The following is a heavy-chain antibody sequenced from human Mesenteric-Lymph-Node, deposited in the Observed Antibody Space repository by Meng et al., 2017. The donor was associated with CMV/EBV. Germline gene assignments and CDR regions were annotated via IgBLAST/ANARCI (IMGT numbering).Heavy chain of an antibody. CDR2: ISPDGSIK. Sequence: GGSLRLSCAASGFTFSSYGSHWVRQTPGKGLEWVATISPDGSIKHYADSVKGRLTITRDNSKNTLDLQVNSLRPEDTAVYYCAKDIRSGQWLLQFDYWGQGTLVAVSS. CDR3: AKDIRSGQWLLQFDY. V-gene: IGHV3-30*04. CDR1: GFTFSSYG. D-gene: IGHD6-19*01. J-gene: IGHJ4*02.